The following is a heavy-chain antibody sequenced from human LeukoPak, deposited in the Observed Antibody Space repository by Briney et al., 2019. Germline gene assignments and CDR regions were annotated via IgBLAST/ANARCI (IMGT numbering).Heavy chain of an antibody. V-gene: IGHV3-48*03. CDR2: ISSSGSTI. CDR3: ARGYYYDSSGYT. J-gene: IGHJ5*02. D-gene: IGHD3-22*01. Sequence: GGSLRLSCAASGFTFSSYEMNWVRQAPGKGLEWVSDISSSGSTIYYADSVKGRFTISRDNAKNSLYLQMNSLRAEDTAVYYCARGYYYDSSGYTWGQGTLVTVSS. CDR1: GFTFSSYE.